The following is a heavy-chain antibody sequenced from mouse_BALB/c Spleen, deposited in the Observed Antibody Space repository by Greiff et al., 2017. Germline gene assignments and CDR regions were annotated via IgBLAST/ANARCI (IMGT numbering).Heavy chain of an antibody. CDR3: ARWGGYSYAMDY. CDR1: GYAFSSSW. D-gene: IGHD2-3*01. Sequence: VQLQQSGPELVKPGASVKISCKASGYAFSSSWMNWVKQRPGQGLEWIGRIYPGDGDTNYNGKFKGKATLTADKSSSTAYMQLSSLTSVDSAVYFCARWGGYSYAMDYWGQGTSVTVSS. V-gene: IGHV1-82*01. J-gene: IGHJ4*01. CDR2: IYPGDGDT.